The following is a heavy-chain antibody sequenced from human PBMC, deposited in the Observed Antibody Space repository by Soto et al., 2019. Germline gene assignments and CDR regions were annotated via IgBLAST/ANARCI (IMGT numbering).Heavy chain of an antibody. D-gene: IGHD6-13*01. CDR1: GGTFSSYT. Sequence: QVQLVQSGAEVKKPGSSVKVSCKASGGTFSSYTISWVRQAPGQGLEWMGRIIPILGIANYAQKFQGRVTITADKSTSTAYMELSSLRSEDTAVYYCARDKQGVGAAAGLNLDYWGQGTLVTVSS. CDR3: ARDKQGVGAAAGLNLDY. V-gene: IGHV1-69*08. CDR2: IIPILGIA. J-gene: IGHJ4*02.